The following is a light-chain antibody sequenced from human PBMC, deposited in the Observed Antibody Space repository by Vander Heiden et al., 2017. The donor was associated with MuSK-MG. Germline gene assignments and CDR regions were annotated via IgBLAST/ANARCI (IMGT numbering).Light chain of an antibody. CDR1: QSVSSSY. J-gene: IGKJ2*01. V-gene: IGKV3-20*01. CDR3: QQYGSAPGYT. Sequence: EIVLTQSPGTLSLSPGERATLSCRASQSVSSSYLAWYQQKSVQAPRLLIYGASSRATGIPDRFSGSGYGTDFTLTISRLEPEDFAVYYCQQYGSAPGYTFGQGSKLEIK. CDR2: GAS.